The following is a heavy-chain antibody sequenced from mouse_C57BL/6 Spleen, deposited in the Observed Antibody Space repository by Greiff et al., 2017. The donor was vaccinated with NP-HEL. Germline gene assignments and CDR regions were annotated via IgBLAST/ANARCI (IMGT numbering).Heavy chain of an antibody. CDR3: AREDYYGSSYGYFDV. J-gene: IGHJ1*03. D-gene: IGHD1-1*01. CDR2: INYDGSST. V-gene: IGHV5-16*01. Sequence: EVKLVESEGGLVQPGSSMKLSCTASGFTFSDYYMAWVRQVPEKGLEWVANINYDGSSTYYLDSLQSRFIISRDNAKNILYLQMSSLKSEDTATYYCAREDYYGSSYGYFDVWGTGTTVTVSS. CDR1: GFTFSDYY.